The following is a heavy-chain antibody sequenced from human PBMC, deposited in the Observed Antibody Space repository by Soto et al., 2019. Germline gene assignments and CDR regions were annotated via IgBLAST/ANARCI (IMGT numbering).Heavy chain of an antibody. J-gene: IGHJ4*02. CDR3: ARVRPQNSPATPYYYPFDY. V-gene: IGHV1-3*01. CDR2: INGGNGLT. CDR1: GYSFTSFA. Sequence: VQLVQSGAEVKKPGASVRVSCKASGYSFTSFAIHWVRQAPGLRLEWMGWINGGNGLTKYSQDFQGRLSITRDTSANTAYMELSSLKSEDTAVYYCARVRPQNSPATPYYYPFDYWGQGTLVTVSS. D-gene: IGHD2-15*01.